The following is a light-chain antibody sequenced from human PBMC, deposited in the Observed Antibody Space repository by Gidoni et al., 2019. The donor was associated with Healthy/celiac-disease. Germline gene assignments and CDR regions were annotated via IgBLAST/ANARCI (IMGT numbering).Light chain of an antibody. V-gene: IGKV3-15*01. CDR1: QSVSSN. J-gene: IGKJ4*01. CDR3: QQYNNWPLT. CDR2: GAS. Sequence: EIVMTQSPATLSVSPRERATLSCRASQSVSSNLAWYQQKPGQAPRLLIYGASTRATGIPAEFSDSGSGTEFTLTISSLQSEDFAVYYCQQYNNWPLTFGGGTRVEIK.